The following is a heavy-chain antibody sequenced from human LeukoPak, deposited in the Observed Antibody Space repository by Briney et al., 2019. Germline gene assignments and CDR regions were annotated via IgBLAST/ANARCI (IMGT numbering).Heavy chain of an antibody. V-gene: IGHV4-61*01. D-gene: IGHD6-19*01. CDR2: ITYSGSA. CDR1: GGSVTSGSYY. CDR3: ARHGSDWSFDY. J-gene: IGHJ4*02. Sequence: SETLSLTCSVSGGSVTSGSYYWSWIRQPPGQGLEWFGFITYSGSANYNPALKSRLSISLDTSKNQFSLNLYSLTAADTAVYYCARHGSDWSFDYWGQGTLITVSS.